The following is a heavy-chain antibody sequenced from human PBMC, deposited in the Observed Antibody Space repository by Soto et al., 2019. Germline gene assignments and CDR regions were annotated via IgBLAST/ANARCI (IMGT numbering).Heavy chain of an antibody. Sequence: QVQLVQSGAEVKKPGASVKVSCKASGYTFTSYGISWVRQAPGQGLEWMGWISAYNGNTNYAQKLQGRVTMTTATPTSTAYKELRSLGADDTDVYYCARAYRSSWDDAFDLWGQGTMVTVSS. J-gene: IGHJ3*01. CDR3: ARAYRSSWDDAFDL. V-gene: IGHV1-18*01. CDR1: GYTFTSYG. D-gene: IGHD6-13*01. CDR2: ISAYNGNT.